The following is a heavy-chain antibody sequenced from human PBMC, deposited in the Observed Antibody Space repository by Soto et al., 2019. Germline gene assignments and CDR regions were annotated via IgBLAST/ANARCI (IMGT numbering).Heavy chain of an antibody. V-gene: IGHV3-15*01. CDR1: GFTFSNAW. Sequence: GGSLRLSCAASGFTFSNAWMSWVRQAPGKGLEWVGRIKSKTDGGTTDYAAPVKGRFTISRDDSKNTLYLQMNSLKTEDTAVYYCTTDYYYDSSGYSSWGQGTLVTVSS. D-gene: IGHD3-22*01. CDR2: IKSKTDGGTT. CDR3: TTDYYYDSSGYSS. J-gene: IGHJ5*02.